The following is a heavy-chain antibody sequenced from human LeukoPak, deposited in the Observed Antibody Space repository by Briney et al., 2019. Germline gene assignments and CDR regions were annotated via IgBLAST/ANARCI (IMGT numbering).Heavy chain of an antibody. CDR2: IYYSGST. J-gene: IGHJ5*02. CDR1: GGSISSGGYY. D-gene: IGHD6-13*01. CDR3: ARDRGAVVAAAGTGWFDP. Sequence: SQTLSLTCTVSGGSISSGGYYWSWIRQHPGKGLEWIGYIYYSGSTYYNPSLKSRVTISVDTSKNQFSLKLSSVTAADTAVYYCARDRGAVVAAAGTGWFDPWGQGTLVTVSS. V-gene: IGHV4-31*03.